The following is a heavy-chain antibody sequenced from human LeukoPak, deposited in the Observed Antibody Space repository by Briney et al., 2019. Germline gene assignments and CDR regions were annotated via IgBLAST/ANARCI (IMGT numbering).Heavy chain of an antibody. CDR1: GFTFDDYA. D-gene: IGHD1-7*01. CDR3: ARARTTSDFDY. J-gene: IGHJ4*02. CDR2: ISWNSGSI. Sequence: PGRSLRLSCAASGFTFDDYAMHWVRQAPGKGLEWVSGISWNSGSIGYADSVKGRFTISRDNAKNSLYLQMNSLRAEDTAVYYCARARTTSDFDYWGQGTLVTVSS. V-gene: IGHV3-9*01.